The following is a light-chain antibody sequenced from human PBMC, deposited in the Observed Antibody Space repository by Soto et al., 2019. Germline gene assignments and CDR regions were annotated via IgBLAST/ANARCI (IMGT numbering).Light chain of an antibody. J-gene: IGKJ1*01. CDR2: WAS. CDR3: QQYCSTRTWT. Sequence: DIVMTQSPDSLAVSLGERATINCKSSQSVLYSSNNKNNLAWYQQKPGQPPKLLIYWASTRESGVPDRFSGSGSGTDFTLTISSLQAEDVAVYYCQQYCSTRTWTFGQGTKVEIK. V-gene: IGKV4-1*01. CDR1: QSVLYSSNNKNN.